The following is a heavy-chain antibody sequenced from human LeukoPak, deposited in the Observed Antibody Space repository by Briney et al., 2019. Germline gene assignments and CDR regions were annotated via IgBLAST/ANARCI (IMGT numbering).Heavy chain of an antibody. V-gene: IGHV1-18*01. CDR1: GYTFTSYG. D-gene: IGHD6-19*01. CDR3: AREGDYSSGWDRADY. J-gene: IGHJ4*02. CDR2: ISAYNGST. Sequence: GASVKVSCKASGYTFTSYGITWVRQASGQGLEWMGWISAYNGSTNHAQKFQDRVTMTTDTSTSTAYMELRSLRSDDTAVYYCAREGDYSSGWDRADYWGQGTLVTVSS.